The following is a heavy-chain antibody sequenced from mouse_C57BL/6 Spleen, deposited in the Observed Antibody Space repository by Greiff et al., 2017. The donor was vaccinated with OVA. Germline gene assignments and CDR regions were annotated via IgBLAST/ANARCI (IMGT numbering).Heavy chain of an antibody. Sequence: QVQLQQPGAELVKPGASVKLSCKASGYTFTSYWMNWVKQRPGQGLEWIGMIHPNSGSTNYNEKFKSKATLTVDKSSSTAYMQLSSLTSEDSSVYYCAGVGGSSGPYYYAMDYWGQGTSVTVSS. CDR3: AGVGGSSGPYYYAMDY. D-gene: IGHD3-2*02. J-gene: IGHJ4*01. CDR1: GYTFTSYW. CDR2: IHPNSGST. V-gene: IGHV1-64*01.